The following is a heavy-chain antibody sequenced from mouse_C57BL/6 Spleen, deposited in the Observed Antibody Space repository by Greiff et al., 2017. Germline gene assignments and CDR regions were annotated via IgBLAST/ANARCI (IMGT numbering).Heavy chain of an antibody. V-gene: IGHV14-4*01. CDR3: TRITTVAYYYAMDY. Sequence: VQLQQSGAELVRPGASVKLSCTASGFNIKDDYMHWVKQRPEQGLEWIGWIDPENGDTEYASKFQGKATITADTSSNTAYLQLSSLTSEDTAVYYCTRITTVAYYYAMDYGGQGTSVTVSS. CDR2: IDPENGDT. CDR1: GFNIKDDY. D-gene: IGHD1-1*01. J-gene: IGHJ4*01.